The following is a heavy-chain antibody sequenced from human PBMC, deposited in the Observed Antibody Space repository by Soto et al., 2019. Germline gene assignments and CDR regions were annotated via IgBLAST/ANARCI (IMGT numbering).Heavy chain of an antibody. CDR2: IYYTGNT. V-gene: IGHV4-61*01. J-gene: IGHJ4*02. CDR3: ARIRSMSGEVDY. D-gene: IGHD1-26*01. Sequence: QVQLQESGPGLVKPSETLSLTCTVSGGSVSSDIFYWSWIRQPPGKGLECIGYIYYTGNTNYNPSLKSRVTISVDTSKNQFSLKLSSVTAADTAMYYCARIRSMSGEVDYWGQGTLVTVSS. CDR1: GGSVSSDIFY.